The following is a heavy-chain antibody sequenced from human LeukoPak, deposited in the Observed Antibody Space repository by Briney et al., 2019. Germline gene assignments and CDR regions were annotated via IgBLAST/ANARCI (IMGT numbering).Heavy chain of an antibody. V-gene: IGHV4-34*01. CDR3: ARGYSSDPAY. CDR1: GGSFSGYH. J-gene: IGHJ4*02. CDR2: INHSGST. D-gene: IGHD6-19*01. Sequence: SETLSLTCAVYGGSFSGYHWSWIRQPPGKGLEWIGEINHSGSTNYNPSLKSRVTISVDTSKNQFSLNLSSVTAADTAVYYCARGYSSDPAYWGQGTLVTVSS.